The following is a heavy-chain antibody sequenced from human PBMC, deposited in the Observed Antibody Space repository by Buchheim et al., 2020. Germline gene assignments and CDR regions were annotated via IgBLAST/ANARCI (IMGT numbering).Heavy chain of an antibody. CDR3: ARKGGSSGYYSSFDY. J-gene: IGHJ4*02. CDR2: ISYDGSNK. V-gene: IGHV3-30-3*01. Sequence: QVQLVESGGGVVQPGRSLRLSCAASGFTFSSYAMHWVRQAPGKGLEWVAVISYDGSNKYYADSVQGRFTISRDNSKNTLYLQMNSLRAEDTAVYYCARKGGSSGYYSSFDYWGQGTL. CDR1: GFTFSSYA. D-gene: IGHD3-22*01.